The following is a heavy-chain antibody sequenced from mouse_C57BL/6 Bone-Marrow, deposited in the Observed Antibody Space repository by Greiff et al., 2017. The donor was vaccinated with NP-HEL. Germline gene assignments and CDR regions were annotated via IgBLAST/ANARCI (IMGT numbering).Heavy chain of an antibody. V-gene: IGHV5-6*01. CDR1: GFTFSSYG. J-gene: IGHJ4*01. CDR2: ISSGGSYT. Sequence: EVKLMESGGDLVKPGGSLKLSCAASGFTFSSYGMSWVRQTPDKRLEWVATISSGGSYTYYPDSVKGRFTISRDNAKNTLYLQMSSLKSEDTAMYYCARHGARFKPCGRFDYAMGDWGQGASVTVAS. D-gene: IGHD3-1*01. CDR3: ARHGARFKPCGRFDYAMGD.